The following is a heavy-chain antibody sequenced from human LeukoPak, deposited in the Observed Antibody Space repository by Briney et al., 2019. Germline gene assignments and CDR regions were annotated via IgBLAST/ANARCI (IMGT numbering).Heavy chain of an antibody. CDR3: AKWGDYDVLTGYYVSDY. D-gene: IGHD3-9*01. Sequence: GASLRLSCAASGFTFSNYAMSWVRQAPGKGLECVSAITGSGSGIYYADSMKSRFTIPRDNSKNTLYLQINSLRAEDAAVYYCAKWGDYDVLTGYYVSDYWGQGTLVTVSS. CDR1: GFTFSNYA. J-gene: IGHJ4*02. CDR2: ITGSGSGI. V-gene: IGHV3-23*01.